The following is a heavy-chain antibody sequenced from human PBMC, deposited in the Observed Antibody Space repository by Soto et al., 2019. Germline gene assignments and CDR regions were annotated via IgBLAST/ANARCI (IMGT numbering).Heavy chain of an antibody. J-gene: IGHJ5*02. V-gene: IGHV4-59*01. CDR2: IYYSGST. CDR3: ARAKRIAAAALNWFDP. CDR1: GGSISSYY. D-gene: IGHD6-13*01. Sequence: SETLSLTCTVSGGSISSYYWNWIRQPPGKGLEWIGYIYYSGSTNYNPSLKSRVTISVDTSKNQFSLKLSSVTAADTAVYYCARAKRIAAAALNWFDPWGQGTLVTVSS.